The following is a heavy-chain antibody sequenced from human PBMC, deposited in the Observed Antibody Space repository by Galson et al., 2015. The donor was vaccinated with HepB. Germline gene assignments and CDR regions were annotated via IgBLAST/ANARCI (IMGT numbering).Heavy chain of an antibody. V-gene: IGHV1-69*10. J-gene: IGHJ6*03. Sequence: SCKASGGTFSSYAISWVRQAPGQGLEWMGGIIPILGIANYAQKFQGRVTITADKSTSTAYMELSSLRSEDTAVYYCARSRYRGDSSGYYTYYYYYYMDVWGKGTTVTVSS. CDR2: IIPILGIA. D-gene: IGHD3-22*01. CDR1: GGTFSSYA. CDR3: ARSRYRGDSSGYYTYYYYYYMDV.